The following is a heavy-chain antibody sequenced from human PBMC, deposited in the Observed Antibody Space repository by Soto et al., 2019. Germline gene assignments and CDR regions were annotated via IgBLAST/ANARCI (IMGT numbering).Heavy chain of an antibody. V-gene: IGHV5-51*01. CDR2: IYPGDSDT. Sequence: GESLKISCKGSGYSFTSYWIGWVRQMPGKGLEWMGIIYPGDSDTRYGPSFQGQVTISADKSISTAYLQRNSLKASDSATYYCACHCGITGADYYDMDVWGKGTTVTVSS. J-gene: IGHJ6*03. CDR3: ACHCGITGADYYDMDV. D-gene: IGHD1-1*01. CDR1: GYSFTSYW.